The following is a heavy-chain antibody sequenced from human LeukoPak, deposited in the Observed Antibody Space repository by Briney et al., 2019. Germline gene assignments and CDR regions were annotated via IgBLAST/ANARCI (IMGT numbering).Heavy chain of an antibody. CDR3: ARHSSGYHSQDYFDY. Sequence: SETLSLTCTVSGGSISSSSYYWGWIRQPPGKGLEWIGSIYYSGSTYYNPSLKSRVTISVDTSKNQFSLKLSSVTAADTAVYYCARHSSGYHSQDYFDYWGQGTLVTVSS. CDR1: GGSISSSSYY. V-gene: IGHV4-39*01. J-gene: IGHJ4*02. D-gene: IGHD5-12*01. CDR2: IYYSGST.